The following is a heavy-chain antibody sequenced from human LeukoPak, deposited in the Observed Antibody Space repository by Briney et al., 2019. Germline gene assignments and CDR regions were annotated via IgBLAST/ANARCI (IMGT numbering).Heavy chain of an antibody. CDR2: VIPIFGTA. D-gene: IGHD6-19*01. V-gene: IGHV1-69*06. CDR3: ARDLHSSGWSLFDP. Sequence: SVKVSCKASGGTFSSYAISWVRQAPGQGLEWMGGVIPIFGTANYAQKFQGRVTITADKSTSTAYMELSSLRSEDTAVYYCARDLHSSGWSLFDPWGQGTLVTVSS. J-gene: IGHJ5*02. CDR1: GGTFSSYA.